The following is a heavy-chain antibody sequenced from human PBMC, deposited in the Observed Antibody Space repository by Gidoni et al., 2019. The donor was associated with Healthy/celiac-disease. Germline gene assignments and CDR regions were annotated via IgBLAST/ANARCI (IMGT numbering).Heavy chain of an antibody. J-gene: IGHJ4*02. D-gene: IGHD2-8*01. CDR1: GGSISSGGYS. V-gene: IGHV4-30-2*01. Sequence: QLQLQESGSGLVKPSQTLSLTCAVSGGSISSGGYSWSWIRQPPGKGLEWIGYIYHSGSTYYNPSLKSRVTISVDRSKNQFSLKLSSVTAADTAVYYCARVYCTNGVCYTFDYWGQGTLVTVSS. CDR3: ARVYCTNGVCYTFDY. CDR2: IYHSGST.